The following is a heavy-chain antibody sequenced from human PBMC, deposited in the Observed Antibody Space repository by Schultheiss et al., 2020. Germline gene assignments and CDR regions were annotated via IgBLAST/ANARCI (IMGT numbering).Heavy chain of an antibody. V-gene: IGHV4-34*01. CDR1: GGSFSGYY. Sequence: PSETLSLTCAVYGGSFSGYYWSWIRQPPGKGLEWIGEINHSGSTNYNPSLKSRVTISVDTSKNQFSLKLSSVTAADTAVYYCARGYQYYYAYYYYMDVWGKGTTVTVSS. CDR2: INHSGST. J-gene: IGHJ6*03. D-gene: IGHD3-10*01. CDR3: ARGYQYYYAYYYYMDV.